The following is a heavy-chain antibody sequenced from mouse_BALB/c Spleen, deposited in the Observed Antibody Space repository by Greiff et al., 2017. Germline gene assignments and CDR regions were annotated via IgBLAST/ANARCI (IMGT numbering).Heavy chain of an antibody. Sequence: EVQVVESGGGLVKPGGSLKLSCAASGFTFSSYTMSWVRQTPEKRLEWVATISSGGGNTYYPDSVKGRFTISRDNAKNNLYLQMSSLRSEDTALYYCARSLYYYGREYYYAMDYWGQGTSVTVSS. D-gene: IGHD1-1*01. J-gene: IGHJ4*01. CDR2: ISSGGGNT. CDR3: ARSLYYYGREYYYAMDY. CDR1: GFTFSSYT. V-gene: IGHV5-9*03.